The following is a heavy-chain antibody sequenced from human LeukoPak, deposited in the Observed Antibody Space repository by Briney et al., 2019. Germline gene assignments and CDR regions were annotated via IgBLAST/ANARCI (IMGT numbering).Heavy chain of an antibody. V-gene: IGHV4-59*08. Sequence: PSETLSLTCTVSGGSISSYYWSWIRQPPGKGLEWIGYIYYSGSTNYNPSLKSRVTISVDTSKNQFSLKLSSVTAADTAVYYCASHKSDYGGNFYEGTFDPWGQGTLVTVSS. CDR2: IYYSGST. D-gene: IGHD4-23*01. CDR3: ASHKSDYGGNFYEGTFDP. J-gene: IGHJ5*02. CDR1: GGSISSYY.